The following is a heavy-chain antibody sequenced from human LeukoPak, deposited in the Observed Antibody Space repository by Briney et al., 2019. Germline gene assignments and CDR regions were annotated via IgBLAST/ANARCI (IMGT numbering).Heavy chain of an antibody. CDR1: GFTFSSYA. CDR2: ISYDGSNK. CDR3: ARDRSYDSSGYYIITYYFDY. V-gene: IGHV3-30*04. J-gene: IGHJ4*02. Sequence: GGSLRLSCAASGFTFSSYAMHWVRQAPGKGLEWVAVISYDGSNKYSADSVKGRFTISRDNSKNTLYLQMNSLRAEDTAVYYCARDRSYDSSGYYIITYYFDYWGQGTLVTVSS. D-gene: IGHD3-22*01.